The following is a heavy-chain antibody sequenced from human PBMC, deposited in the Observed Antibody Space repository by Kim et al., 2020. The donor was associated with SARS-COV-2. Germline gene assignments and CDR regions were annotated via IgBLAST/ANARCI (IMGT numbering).Heavy chain of an antibody. CDR1: GYTFTGYY. J-gene: IGHJ5*02. CDR2: INPNSGGT. V-gene: IGHV1-2*02. CDR3: ARRASITMIVVVYNWFDP. D-gene: IGHD3-22*01. Sequence: ASVKVSCKASGYTFTGYYMHWVRQAPGQGLEWMGWINPNSGGTNYAQKFQGRVTMTRDTSISTAHMELSRLRSDDTAVYYCARRASITMIVVVYNWFDPWGQGTLVTVSS.